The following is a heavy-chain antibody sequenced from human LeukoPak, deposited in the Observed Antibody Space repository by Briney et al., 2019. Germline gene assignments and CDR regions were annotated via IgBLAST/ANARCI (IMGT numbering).Heavy chain of an antibody. Sequence: SETLSLTCTVSGDSVNNDNYFWSWIRQPAGKGLEWIGRLYSSGSTKYNPSLESRVTISADTSKNQFSLRLTSVAAADTAVYYCARMGGITSQNIALKVWGQGTLVTVSS. CDR3: ARMGGITSQNIALKV. J-gene: IGHJ4*02. V-gene: IGHV4-61*02. CDR2: LYSSGST. D-gene: IGHD1-14*01. CDR1: GDSVNNDNYF.